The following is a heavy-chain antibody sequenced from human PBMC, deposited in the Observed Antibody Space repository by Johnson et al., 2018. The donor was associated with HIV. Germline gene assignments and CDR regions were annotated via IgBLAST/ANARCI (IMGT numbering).Heavy chain of an antibody. J-gene: IGHJ3*02. Sequence: VQLVESGGGVVQPGGSLRLSCAASGFTFSSCAMHWVRQAPGKGLEWVAFIRYDGSSYYYADSVKGRFTISRDNSKNTLYLQMNNLRAEDTAVYFCARGCGGDCAHQEAFDIWGQGTMVTVSS. CDR2: IRYDGSSY. D-gene: IGHD2-21*02. CDR1: GFTFSSCA. V-gene: IGHV3-30*02. CDR3: ARGCGGDCAHQEAFDI.